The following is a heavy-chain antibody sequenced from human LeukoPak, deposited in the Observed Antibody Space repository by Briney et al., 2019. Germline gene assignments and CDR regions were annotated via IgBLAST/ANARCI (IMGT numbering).Heavy chain of an antibody. CDR1: GDSVSSNSVT. CDR3: TRAAAPFSSDRFDY. V-gene: IGHV6-1*01. J-gene: IGHJ4*02. Sequence: SQTLSLTCAISGDSVSSNSVTWNWIRQSPSRGLEWLGRTYYRSKWYNDYAVSVKSRITINPDTSQNQFSLQLNSVTPEDTAAYYCTRAAAPFSSDRFDYWGQGTLVTVSS. CDR2: TYYRSKWYN. D-gene: IGHD6-19*01.